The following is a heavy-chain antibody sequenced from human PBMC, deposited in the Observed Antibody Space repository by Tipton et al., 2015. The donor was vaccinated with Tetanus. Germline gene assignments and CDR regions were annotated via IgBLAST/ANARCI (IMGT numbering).Heavy chain of an antibody. CDR1: GLTFSSYA. J-gene: IGHJ4*02. CDR3: AKETIGVTGSFDH. Sequence: SLRLSCVASGLTFSSYAMRWVRQAPGKGLEWVSGISGSGDRTHYADSVKGRFTISRDNSKNTLYLQMNSLRFDDTALYYCAKETIGVTGSFDHWGQGTLVTVSS. V-gene: IGHV3-23*01. D-gene: IGHD3-3*01. CDR2: ISGSGDRT.